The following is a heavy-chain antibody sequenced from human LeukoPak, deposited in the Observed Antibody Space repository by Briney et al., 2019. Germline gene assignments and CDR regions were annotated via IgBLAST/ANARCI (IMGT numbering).Heavy chain of an antibody. CDR2: IWYDGSNK. CDR1: GFNFSSGA. CDR3: ARDRYYDSRHWFDP. D-gene: IGHD3-22*01. Sequence: PGRSLRLSCAASGFNFSSGAMHWVRQGPLKGLEWLAVIWYDGSNKYYADSVKGRFTISRDNSKNTLYLQMNSLRAEDTAVYYCARDRYYDSRHWFDPWGQGTLVTVSS. J-gene: IGHJ5*02. V-gene: IGHV3-33*08.